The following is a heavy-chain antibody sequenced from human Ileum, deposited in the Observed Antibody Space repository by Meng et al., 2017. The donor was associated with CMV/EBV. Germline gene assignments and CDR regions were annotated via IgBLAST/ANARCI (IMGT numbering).Heavy chain of an antibody. D-gene: IGHD3-3*01. Sequence: SETLSPTCAVYGESSGDYYWSWIRQPPGKGLEWIGEINHSGTTNYNPSLKSQVTMSLDTSKNQFALRLSSVTAADTAVYYCARSDFWSSMDVWGQGTTVTVSS. J-gene: IGHJ6*02. CDR3: ARSDFWSSMDV. V-gene: IGHV4-34*01. CDR1: GESSGDYY. CDR2: INHSGTT.